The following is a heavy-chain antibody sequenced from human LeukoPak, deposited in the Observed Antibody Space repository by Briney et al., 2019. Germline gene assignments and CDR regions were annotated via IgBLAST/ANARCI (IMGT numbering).Heavy chain of an antibody. CDR2: IIPIFGTA. CDR3: ARGDPPITMVRGAFYYYMDV. J-gene: IGHJ6*03. Sequence: ASVKLSCKASGATFSSYAISWVRQAPGQGLELMGGIIPIFGTANYAQKFQGRVTITTDESTSTAYMELSSLRSEDTAVYYCARGDPPITMVRGAFYYYMDVWGKGTTVTVSS. CDR1: GATFSSYA. V-gene: IGHV1-69*05. D-gene: IGHD3-10*01.